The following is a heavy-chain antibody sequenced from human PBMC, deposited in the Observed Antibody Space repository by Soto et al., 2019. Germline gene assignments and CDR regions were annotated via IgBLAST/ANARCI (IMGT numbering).Heavy chain of an antibody. J-gene: IGHJ4*02. D-gene: IGHD2-8*01. CDR3: ANFGSGVPY. Sequence: GGSLRLSCAASGITFSSYWMHWVRQAPGEGLVGVSGINSDGSGTRYVDSVKGRFTISRDNAKNMLYLQMNSLRAEDTAVYYCANFGSGVPYWGPGTVVTVSS. CDR1: GITFSSYW. V-gene: IGHV3-74*01. CDR2: INSDGSGT.